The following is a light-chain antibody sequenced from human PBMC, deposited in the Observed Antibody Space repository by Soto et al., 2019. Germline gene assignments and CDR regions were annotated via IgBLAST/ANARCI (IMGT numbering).Light chain of an antibody. CDR1: SSDVGDYEH. J-gene: IGLJ2*01. CDR3: CSYGGYSTFVI. V-gene: IGLV2-18*02. Sequence: QSVLTQPPSVSGSPGQSVTISCTVTSSDVGDYEHVSWYQQAPGTAPKLIIFDVTNRPSGVPDRFSGSKSGNTPSLTIFGLQAEDEADYYCCSYGGYSTFVIFGGGTKLTVL. CDR2: DVT.